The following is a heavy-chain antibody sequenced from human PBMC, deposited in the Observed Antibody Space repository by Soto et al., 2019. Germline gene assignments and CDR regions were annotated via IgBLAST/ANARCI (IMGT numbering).Heavy chain of an antibody. Sequence: QAQLVQSGAEVKEPGASVKVSCKASGYSFTTSGITWVRQAPGQGLEWMGWISTYNGNTNYAQKLQDRVTLTTDTSKSTAYMELRSMRSDDTAVYYCARRLYGDYDYWGQGNLGTVAS. J-gene: IGHJ4*02. CDR1: GYSFTTSG. CDR2: ISTYNGNT. CDR3: ARRLYGDYDY. V-gene: IGHV1-18*01. D-gene: IGHD4-17*01.